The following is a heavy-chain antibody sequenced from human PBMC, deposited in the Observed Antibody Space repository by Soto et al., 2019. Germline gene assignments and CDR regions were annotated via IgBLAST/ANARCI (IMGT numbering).Heavy chain of an antibody. CDR2: ISDYNGNT. D-gene: IGHD3-10*01. CDR3: ARVGSVWFGEPDYYYYGMDV. J-gene: IGHJ6*02. V-gene: IGHV1-18*01. Sequence: QVQLVQSGAEVKKPGASVKVSCKASGYTFTSYGISWVRQAPGQGLEWMGWISDYNGNTNYAQKLQGRVTMTTDTSTSTAYMELRSLRSDDTAVYYCARVGSVWFGEPDYYYYGMDVWGQGTTVTVSS. CDR1: GYTFTSYG.